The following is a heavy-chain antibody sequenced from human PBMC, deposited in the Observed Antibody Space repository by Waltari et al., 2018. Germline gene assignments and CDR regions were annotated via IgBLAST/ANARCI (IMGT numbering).Heavy chain of an antibody. J-gene: IGHJ3*02. V-gene: IGHV1-69-2*01. D-gene: IGHD2-2*01. Sequence: EVQLVQSGAEVKKPGATVKISCKVSGYTFTDYYMHWVQQAPGNGLEWMGLVDPEDGETIYAEKFQGRVTITADTSTDTAYMELSSLRSEDTAVYYCATLPGSNIVVVPARYAFDIWGQGTMVTVSS. CDR1: GYTFTDYY. CDR3: ATLPGSNIVVVPARYAFDI. CDR2: VDPEDGET.